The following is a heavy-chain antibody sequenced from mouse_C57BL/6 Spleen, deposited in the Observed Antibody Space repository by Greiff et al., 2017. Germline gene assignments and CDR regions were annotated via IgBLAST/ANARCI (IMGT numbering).Heavy chain of an antibody. Sequence: QVQLKQSGAELVRPGSSVKLSCKASGYTFTSYWMDWVKQRPGQGLEWIGNIYPSDSETHYNQKFKDKATLTVDKSSSTAYMQLSSLTSEDSAVXCCARKTGAWFAYWGQGTLVTVSA. V-gene: IGHV1-61*01. CDR2: IYPSDSET. CDR1: GYTFTSYW. CDR3: ARKTGAWFAY. J-gene: IGHJ3*01. D-gene: IGHD1-1*02.